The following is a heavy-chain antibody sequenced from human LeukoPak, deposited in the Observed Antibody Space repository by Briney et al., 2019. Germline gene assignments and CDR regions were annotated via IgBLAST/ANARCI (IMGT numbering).Heavy chain of an antibody. D-gene: IGHD1-26*01. J-gene: IGHJ4*02. CDR2: IRSKANSYAT. Sequence: GGSLRLSCAASGFTFSGSAMHWVRQASGKGLEWVGRIRSKANSYATAYAASVKGRFTISRDDSKNTAYLQMNSLKIEDTAVYYCARHLGAGGSGVDYWGQGTLVTVSS. CDR1: GFTFSGSA. V-gene: IGHV3-73*01. CDR3: ARHLGAGGSGVDY.